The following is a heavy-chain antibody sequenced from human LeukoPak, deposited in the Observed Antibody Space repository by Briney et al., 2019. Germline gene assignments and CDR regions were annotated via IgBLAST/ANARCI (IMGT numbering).Heavy chain of an antibody. CDR2: ISSSSSYI. CDR3: ARDLLEGYYYMDV. Sequence: GGSLRLSCAASGFTFSSYSMNWVRQAPGKGLEWVSSISSSSSYIYYADSVKGRFTIPRDNAKNSLYLQMNSLRAEDTAVYYCARDLLEGYYYMDVWGQGTLVTVSS. V-gene: IGHV3-21*01. D-gene: IGHD1-1*01. CDR1: GFTFSSYS. J-gene: IGHJ6*03.